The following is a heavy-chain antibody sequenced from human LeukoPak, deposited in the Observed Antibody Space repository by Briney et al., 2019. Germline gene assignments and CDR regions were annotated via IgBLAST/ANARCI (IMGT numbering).Heavy chain of an antibody. J-gene: IGHJ4*02. Sequence: SETLSLTCTVSGGSISSYYWSWIRQPPGKGLEWIGYIYYSGSTNYNPSLKSRVTISVDTSKNQFSLKLSSVTAAGTAVYYCARAGQQQLVGWYFDYWGQGTLVTVSS. V-gene: IGHV4-59*01. CDR2: IYYSGST. CDR3: ARAGQQQLVGWYFDY. CDR1: GGSISSYY. D-gene: IGHD6-13*01.